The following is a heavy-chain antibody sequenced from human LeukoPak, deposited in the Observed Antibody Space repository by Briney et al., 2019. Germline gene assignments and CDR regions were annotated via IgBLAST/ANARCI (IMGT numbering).Heavy chain of an antibody. J-gene: IGHJ4*02. CDR3: AKVGVYYDSSGRFDY. V-gene: IGHV1-2*02. D-gene: IGHD3-22*01. CDR2: INPNSGDT. CDR1: GYTFTSYG. Sequence: ASVKVSCKASGYTFTSYGISWVRQAPGQGLEWMGWINPNSGDTNYAQNFQGRVTMTRDTSISTAYMELSGLRSDDTAVYYCAKVGVYYDSSGRFDYWGQGTLVTVSS.